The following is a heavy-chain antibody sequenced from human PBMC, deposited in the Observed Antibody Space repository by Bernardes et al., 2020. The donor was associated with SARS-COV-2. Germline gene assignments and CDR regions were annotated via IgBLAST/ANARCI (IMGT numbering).Heavy chain of an antibody. CDR1: GYTFTSYD. V-gene: IGHV1-8*01. CDR3: ARGRVGYYDFWSAFYGMDV. J-gene: IGHJ6*02. CDR2: MNPNSGNT. Sequence: ASMKVSCKASGYTFTSYDINWVRQATGQGLEWMGWMNPNSGNTGYAQKFQGRVTMTRNTSISTAYMELSSLRSEDTAVYYCARGRVGYYDFWSAFYGMDVWGQGTTVTVSS. D-gene: IGHD3-3*01.